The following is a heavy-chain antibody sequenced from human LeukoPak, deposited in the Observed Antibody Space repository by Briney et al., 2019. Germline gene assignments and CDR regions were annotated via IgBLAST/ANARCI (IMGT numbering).Heavy chain of an antibody. D-gene: IGHD3-16*01. Sequence: SETLSLTCSVSGGSMSSYYWSWIRQPPGKGLEWIGYIYYIGSTNYNPSLKSRVTISVDRSKNQFSLKLSSVTAADTAVYYCARDRYDYVWGSSNWFDPWGQGTLVTVSS. CDR1: GGSMSSYY. CDR3: ARDRYDYVWGSSNWFDP. J-gene: IGHJ5*02. V-gene: IGHV4-59*12. CDR2: IYYIGST.